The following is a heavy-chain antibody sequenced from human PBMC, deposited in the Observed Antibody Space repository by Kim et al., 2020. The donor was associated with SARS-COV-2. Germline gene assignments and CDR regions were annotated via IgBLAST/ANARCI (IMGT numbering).Heavy chain of an antibody. D-gene: IGHD3-10*01. CDR3: ARAQIWFGELLSTMDV. Sequence: RKSRVTISVDTSKNQFSRKLSAVTAADTAVYYCARAQIWFGELLSTMDVWGQGTTVTVSS. J-gene: IGHJ6*02. V-gene: IGHV4-59*01.